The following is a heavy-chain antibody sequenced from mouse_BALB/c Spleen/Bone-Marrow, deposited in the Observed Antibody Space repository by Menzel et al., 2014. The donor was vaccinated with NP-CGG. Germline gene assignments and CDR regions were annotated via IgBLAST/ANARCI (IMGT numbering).Heavy chain of an antibody. CDR3: AREDGNYGYWYFDV. CDR2: FNPYNDGT. D-gene: IGHD2-1*01. J-gene: IGHJ1*01. V-gene: IGHV1-14*01. Sequence: VQLQQSGPELVKPGASVKMSCKASGYTFTSYVMNWVKQKPGQGLEWIGFFNPYNDGTKFNEKFKGKATLTSDKSSSTAYMELSSLTSEDSAVYYCAREDGNYGYWYFDVWGAGTTVTVSS. CDR1: GYTFTSYV.